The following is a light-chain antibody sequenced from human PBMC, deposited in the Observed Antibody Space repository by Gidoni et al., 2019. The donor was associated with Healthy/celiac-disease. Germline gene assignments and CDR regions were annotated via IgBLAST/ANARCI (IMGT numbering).Light chain of an antibody. Sequence: QSALTPPASVSGSPGQSVTISCTGTSSDVGGYNYVSWYQQHPGKAPKLMIYEVSNRPSGVSNRFSGSKSGNTASLTISGLQAEDEADYYCSSYTSSSTSSYVFGTGTKVTVL. CDR1: SSDVGGYNY. CDR3: SSYTSSSTSSYV. J-gene: IGLJ1*01. CDR2: EVS. V-gene: IGLV2-14*01.